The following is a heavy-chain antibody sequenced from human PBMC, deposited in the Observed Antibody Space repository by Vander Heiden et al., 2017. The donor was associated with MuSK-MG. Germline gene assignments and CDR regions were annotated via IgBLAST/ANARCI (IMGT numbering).Heavy chain of an antibody. CDR1: GGTFSSYA. Sequence: QVQLVQPGAEVKKPGSSVKVSCKASGGTFSSYAFSWVRQAPGQGLEWMGRIIPIRGLASYAQKFQDRVTITADKSTSTAYMELTGLRYEDTAVYYCARDRGEGEPMDVWGQGTTVTVS. CDR2: IIPIRGLA. V-gene: IGHV1-69*04. D-gene: IGHD3-16*01. CDR3: ARDRGEGEPMDV. J-gene: IGHJ6*02.